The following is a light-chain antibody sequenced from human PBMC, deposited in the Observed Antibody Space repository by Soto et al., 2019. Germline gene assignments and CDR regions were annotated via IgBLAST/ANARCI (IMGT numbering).Light chain of an antibody. CDR1: QSLVYSDGNIY. CDR2: KVS. V-gene: IGKV2-30*01. Sequence: DVVLTQSPLSLPVTLGQPASISCRSTQSLVYSDGNIYLNWFQQRPGQSPRRLFYKVSNRDSGVPDRFSGSGSGTDFPLKISRVEAEDVGVYYCMQGTHWPPITFGQGTRLEIK. CDR3: MQGTHWPPIT. J-gene: IGKJ5*01.